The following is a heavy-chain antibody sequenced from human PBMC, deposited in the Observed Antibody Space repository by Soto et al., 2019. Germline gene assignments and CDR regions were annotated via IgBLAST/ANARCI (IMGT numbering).Heavy chain of an antibody. J-gene: IGHJ6*02. CDR3: ASRPFYYYGLDV. V-gene: IGHV4-30-2*01. CDR1: GGSITTAGYP. Sequence: SETLSLTCTVSGGSITTAGYPWRWIRQPPGKALEWIGYVYHTGNAYPKPSLKSRVTISLDRSNNQFSLKMTSVTAADTALYYCASRPFYYYGLDVWGQGTTVAVSS. CDR2: VYHTGNA.